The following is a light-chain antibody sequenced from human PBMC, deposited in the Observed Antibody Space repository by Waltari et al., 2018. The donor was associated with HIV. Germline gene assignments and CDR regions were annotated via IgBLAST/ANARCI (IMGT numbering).Light chain of an antibody. Sequence: QSALTQPPSAPGSPGQSVAISCTGTSSAIGGYNSVAWYQQPPGNAPKLMIFEVTKRPSGVPDRFSGSKSGNTASLTVSGLQAEDEADYYCASYGGTNDLVFGGGTKLTVL. CDR3: ASYGGTNDLV. J-gene: IGLJ3*02. V-gene: IGLV2-8*01. CDR1: SSAIGGYNS. CDR2: EVT.